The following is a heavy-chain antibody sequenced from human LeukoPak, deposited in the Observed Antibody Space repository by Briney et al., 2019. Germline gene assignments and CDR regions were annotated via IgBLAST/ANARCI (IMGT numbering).Heavy chain of an antibody. J-gene: IGHJ6*02. CDR2: IYYSGST. CDR3: ATDSSGYYYYGMDV. Sequence: SETLSLTCTVSGGSLSSYYWSWIRQPPGKGLEWIGYIYYSGSTNYNPSLKSRVTISVDTSKNQFSLKLSSVTAADTAVYYCATDSSGYYYYGMDVWGQGTTVTVSS. V-gene: IGHV4-59*12. D-gene: IGHD3-22*01. CDR1: GGSLSSYY.